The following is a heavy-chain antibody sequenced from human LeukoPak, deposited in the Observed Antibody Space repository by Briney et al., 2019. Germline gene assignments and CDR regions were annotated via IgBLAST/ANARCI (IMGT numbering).Heavy chain of an antibody. CDR3: ARDPGDGYKRNPIDY. D-gene: IGHD5-24*01. V-gene: IGHV1-2*06. CDR1: GYTFTGYY. CDR2: INPNSGGT. Sequence: ASVKVSCKASGYTFTGYYMHWVRQAPGQGLELMGRINPNSGGTNYAQKFQGRVTMTRDTSISTAYMELSRLRSDDTAVYYCARDPGDGYKRNPIDYWGQGTLVTVSS. J-gene: IGHJ4*02.